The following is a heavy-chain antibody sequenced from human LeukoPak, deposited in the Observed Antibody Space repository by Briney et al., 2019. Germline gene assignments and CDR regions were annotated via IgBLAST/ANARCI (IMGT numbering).Heavy chain of an antibody. CDR2: IYTSGTT. CDR1: GGSISSYY. J-gene: IGHJ6*03. Sequence: TSETLSLTCTVSGGSISSYYWSWIRQPAGKGLEWIGRIYTSGTTNYNPSLKSRVTMSVDTSKNQFSLKLSSVTAAGTAVYYCARGPNYDILTGYYRNYYYMDVWGKGTTVTISS. V-gene: IGHV4-4*07. D-gene: IGHD3-9*01. CDR3: ARGPNYDILTGYYRNYYYMDV.